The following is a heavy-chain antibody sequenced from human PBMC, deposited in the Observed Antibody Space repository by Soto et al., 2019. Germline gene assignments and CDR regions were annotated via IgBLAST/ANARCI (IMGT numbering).Heavy chain of an antibody. J-gene: IGHJ5*02. CDR2: IKSKTAGGTT. CDR3: TRDGTITFGGVLVPNWFDP. Sequence: LRLSCAASGFTFINAWMSWVRQAPGKGLEWVGRIKSKTAGGTTDYAAPVKGRFTISRDDSKNTLYLQMNSLKTEDTAVYYCTRDGTITFGGVLVPNWFDPWGQGTLVTVSS. CDR1: GFTFINAW. V-gene: IGHV3-15*01. D-gene: IGHD3-16*02.